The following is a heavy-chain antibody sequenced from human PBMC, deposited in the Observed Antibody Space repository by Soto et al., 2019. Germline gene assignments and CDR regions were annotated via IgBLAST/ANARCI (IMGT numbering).Heavy chain of an antibody. Sequence: GRTLRLSCVTSPFTFNTFAMSWVRQAPGAGLEWVSAINAGGGNTHYADSVKGRFTISRDNSKNTLYLQMDSLRAEDTAVYYCAKHTYSDFWTGHYYSLDFWGQGTLVTVSS. J-gene: IGHJ4*02. CDR3: AKHTYSDFWTGHYYSLDF. CDR2: INAGGGNT. CDR1: PFTFNTFA. D-gene: IGHD3-3*01. V-gene: IGHV3-23*01.